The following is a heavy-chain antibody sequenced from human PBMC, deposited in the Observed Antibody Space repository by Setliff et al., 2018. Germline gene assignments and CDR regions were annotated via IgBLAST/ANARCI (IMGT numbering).Heavy chain of an antibody. V-gene: IGHV3-74*01. D-gene: IGHD3-9*01. CDR3: AKGGDYDILTGYLSMDV. J-gene: IGHJ6*02. CDR1: GFTFSSYW. CDR2: INSDGSST. Sequence: PGGSLRLSCAASGFTFSSYWMHWVRQAPGKGLVWVSRINSDGSSTYYADSVKGRFTISRDNSKNTLYLQMNSLRAEDTAVYYCAKGGDYDILTGYLSMDVWGQGTTVTVSS.